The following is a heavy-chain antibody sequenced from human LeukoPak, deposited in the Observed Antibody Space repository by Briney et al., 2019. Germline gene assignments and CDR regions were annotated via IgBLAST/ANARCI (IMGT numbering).Heavy chain of an antibody. CDR3: ARGWGYSSSSGSPSMFDP. CDR2: INSDGSST. CDR1: GFTFSSYW. D-gene: IGHD6-6*01. Sequence: PGGSLRLSCAASGFTFSSYWMHWVRQAPGKGLVWVSRINSDGSSTSYADSVKARFTISRDDAKSTLYLQMNSLRAEDTAVYYCARGWGYSSSSGSPSMFDPWGQGTLVTVSS. J-gene: IGHJ5*02. V-gene: IGHV3-74*01.